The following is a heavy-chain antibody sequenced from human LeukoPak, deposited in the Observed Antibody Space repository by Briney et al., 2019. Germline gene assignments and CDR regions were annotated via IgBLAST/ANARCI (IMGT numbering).Heavy chain of an antibody. J-gene: IGHJ4*02. CDR2: INHSGST. V-gene: IGHV4-34*01. CDR3: ARGYDSSRGYFDY. CDR1: GGSFSGYY. Sequence: KASETLSLTCAVYGGSFSGYYWSWIRQPPGKGLEWIGEINHSGSTNYNPSLKSRVTISVDTSKNQFSLKLSSVTAADTAVYYCARGYDSSRGYFDYWGQGTPVTVSS. D-gene: IGHD3-22*01.